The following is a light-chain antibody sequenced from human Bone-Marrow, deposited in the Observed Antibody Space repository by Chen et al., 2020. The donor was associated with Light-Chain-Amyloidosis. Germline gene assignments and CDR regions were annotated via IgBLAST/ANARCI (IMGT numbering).Light chain of an antibody. CDR2: TNS. J-gene: IGLJ1*01. V-gene: IGLV1-40*01. CDR3: QSYDGNLKIYV. Sequence: QSLLMQPQSVSGAPGQRVTISCTGNRANFGAGLAVHWYQQLPGKAPKLLISTNSDRPSGVPDRFSGSKSGASASLAITGLQADDEGDYYCQSYDGNLKIYVFGTGTKVTVL. CDR1: RANFGAGLA.